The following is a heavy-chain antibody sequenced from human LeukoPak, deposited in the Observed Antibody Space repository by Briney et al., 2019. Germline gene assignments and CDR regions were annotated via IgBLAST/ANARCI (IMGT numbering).Heavy chain of an antibody. J-gene: IGHJ3*02. Sequence: PGGSLRLSCAASGFTVSSNHMSWVRQAPGEGLEWVSVIYSGGSTYYADSVKGRFTISRDNSKNTLYLQMNSLRAEDTAVYYCARETRNALDIWGQGTMATVSS. V-gene: IGHV3-53*01. CDR2: IYSGGST. CDR1: GFTVSSNH. D-gene: IGHD1/OR15-1a*01. CDR3: ARETRNALDI.